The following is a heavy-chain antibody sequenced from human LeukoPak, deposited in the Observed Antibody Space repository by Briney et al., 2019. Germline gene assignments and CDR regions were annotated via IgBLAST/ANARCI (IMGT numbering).Heavy chain of an antibody. CDR2: ISSRDGKT. V-gene: IGHV3-23*01. D-gene: IGHD1-26*01. CDR3: AKKAIVGAPGNYFDY. Sequence: SCAASGFTFSTYAMSWVRQAPGKGLEWVASISSRDGKTYYADSVKGRITISRDDPTNTLYLQMSSLRAEDTAVYYCAKKAIVGAPGNYFDYWGPGTLVTVSS. CDR1: GFTFSTYA. J-gene: IGHJ4*02.